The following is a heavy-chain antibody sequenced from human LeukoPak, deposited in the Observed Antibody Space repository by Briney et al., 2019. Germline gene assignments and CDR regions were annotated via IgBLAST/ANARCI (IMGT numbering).Heavy chain of an antibody. V-gene: IGHV4-34*01. D-gene: IGHD3-9*01. J-gene: IGHJ4*02. Sequence: SETLSLTCAVYGGSFSGYYWSWIRQPPGKGLEWIGEINHSGGTNYNPSLKSRVTISVDTSKNQFSLKLSSVTAADTAVYYCARGGLRYFDWLFYDYWGQGTLVTVSS. CDR1: GGSFSGYY. CDR3: ARGGLRYFDWLFYDY. CDR2: INHSGGT.